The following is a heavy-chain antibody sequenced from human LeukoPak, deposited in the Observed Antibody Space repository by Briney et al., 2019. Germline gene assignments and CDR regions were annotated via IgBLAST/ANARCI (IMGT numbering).Heavy chain of an antibody. D-gene: IGHD3-3*01. CDR2: IVVGNSNT. CDR1: GFTLSSSA. V-gene: IGHV1-58*02. J-gene: IGHJ6*02. Sequence: TSVKVSCKASGFTLSSSAMQWVRQARGQRLEWIGRIVVGNSNTNYAQKFQERVTITRDMSTSTAYMELSSLRSEDTAVYYCAAEGMVRFLDVWGQGTTVTVSS. CDR3: AAEGMVRFLDV.